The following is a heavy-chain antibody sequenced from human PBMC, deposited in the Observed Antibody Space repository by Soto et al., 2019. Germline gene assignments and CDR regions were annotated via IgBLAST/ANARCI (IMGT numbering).Heavy chain of an antibody. Sequence: SETLSLTCSVSGASISGYYWSWIRQPPGEGLEWIGYIYYSGSTSYNPSLKSRVTISLDMSKNQFSLKLGSVTAADTAVYYCARVEMTETNDGGYFSGRDGWGQVTTVTVSS. CDR2: IYYSGST. CDR3: ARVEMTETNDGGYFSGRDG. D-gene: IGHD1-26*01. V-gene: IGHV4-59*01. J-gene: IGHJ6*02. CDR1: GASISGYY.